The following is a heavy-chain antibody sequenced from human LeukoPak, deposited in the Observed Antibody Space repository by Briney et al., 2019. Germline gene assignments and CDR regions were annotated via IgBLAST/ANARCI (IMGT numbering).Heavy chain of an antibody. J-gene: IGHJ5*02. CDR3: ARLESSYTIFGVVHNWFDP. D-gene: IGHD3-3*01. Sequence: SETLSLTCTVSGGSISSYNWSWIRQPPGKGLEWIGYIYYSGSTNYNPSLKSRVTISVDTSKNQFSLKLSSVTAADTAVYYSARLESSYTIFGVVHNWFDPWGQGTLVTVFS. CDR1: GGSISSYN. V-gene: IGHV4-59*01. CDR2: IYYSGST.